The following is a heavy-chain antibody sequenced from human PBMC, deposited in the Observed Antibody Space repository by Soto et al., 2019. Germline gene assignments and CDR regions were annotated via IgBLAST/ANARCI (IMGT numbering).Heavy chain of an antibody. J-gene: IGHJ5*02. Sequence: SETLSLTCTVSGGSISSSSYYWGWIRQPPGKGLEWIGSIYYSGSTYYNPSLKSRVTISVDTSKNQFSLKLSSVTAADTAVYYCARTGYINSGYDYWFAPWGQGTLVTVSS. D-gene: IGHD5-12*01. CDR1: GGSISSSSYY. V-gene: IGHV4-39*01. CDR2: IYYSGST. CDR3: ARTGYINSGYDYWFAP.